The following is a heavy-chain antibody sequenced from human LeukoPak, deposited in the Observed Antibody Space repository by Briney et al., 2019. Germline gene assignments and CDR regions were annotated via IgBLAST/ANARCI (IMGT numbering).Heavy chain of an antibody. CDR2: INPSGGST. V-gene: IGHV1-46*01. D-gene: IGHD3-10*01. CDR3: AREGDYYGSGSSDFDY. J-gene: IGHJ4*02. Sequence: PGGSLRLSCAASGYTFTSYYMHWVRQAPGQGLEWMGIINPSGGSTSYAQKFQGRVTMTRDTSTSTVYMELSSLRSEDTAVYYCAREGDYYGSGSSDFDYWGQGTLVTVSS. CDR1: GYTFTSYY.